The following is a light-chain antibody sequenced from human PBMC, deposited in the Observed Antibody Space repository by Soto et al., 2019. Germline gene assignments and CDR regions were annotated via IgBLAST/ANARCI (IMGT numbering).Light chain of an antibody. J-gene: IGKJ3*01. CDR1: QDINKY. V-gene: IGKV1-27*01. Sequence: DIQLTQSPPSLSASIGDRVTITCRASQDINKYLAWYQQKPGKVPNLLIYDASTLQSGVPSRFSSSGSGTAFTLTISSLQPEDVATYYCQNCNNLAMTFGPGTKVDVK. CDR2: DAS. CDR3: QNCNNLAMT.